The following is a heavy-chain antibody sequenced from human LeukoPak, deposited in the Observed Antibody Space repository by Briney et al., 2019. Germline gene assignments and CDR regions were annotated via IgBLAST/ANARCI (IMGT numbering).Heavy chain of an antibody. V-gene: IGHV1-8*01. D-gene: IGHD3-9*01. CDR2: MNPNSGNT. Sequence: GASVKVSCKASGYTFTSYDINWVRQATGQGLERMGWMNPNSGNTGYAQKFQGRVTMTRNTSISTAYMELSSLRSEDTAVYYCAREGILTGYYNLWGQGTLVTVSS. J-gene: IGHJ4*02. CDR3: AREGILTGYYNL. CDR1: GYTFTSYD.